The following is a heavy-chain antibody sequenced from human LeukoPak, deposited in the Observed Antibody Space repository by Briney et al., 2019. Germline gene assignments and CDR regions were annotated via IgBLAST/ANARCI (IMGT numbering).Heavy chain of an antibody. CDR3: ARDFHRRVYDSSGYSPY. CDR2: ISSSSSTI. Sequence: PGGSLRLSYAASGFTFSSYSMNWVRQAPGKGLECVSYISSSSSTIYYADSVKGRFTISRDNAKNSLYLQMNSLRAEDTAVYYCARDFHRRVYDSSGYSPYWGQGTLVTVSS. D-gene: IGHD3-22*01. J-gene: IGHJ4*02. V-gene: IGHV3-48*01. CDR1: GFTFSSYS.